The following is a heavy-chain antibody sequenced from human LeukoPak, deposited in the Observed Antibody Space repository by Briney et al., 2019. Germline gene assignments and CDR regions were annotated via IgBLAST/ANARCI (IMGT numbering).Heavy chain of an antibody. V-gene: IGHV5-51*01. D-gene: IGHD2-21*02. CDR3: ARLSPVGCGGDCYNYYFDY. CDR1: GYSFTSYW. Sequence: GESLKISCKGSGYSFTSYWIGWVRQMPGKGLGWMGIIYPGDSDTRYSPSFQGQVTISADKSISTAYLQWSSLKASDTAMYYCARLSPVGCGGDCYNYYFDYWGQGTLVTVSS. CDR2: IYPGDSDT. J-gene: IGHJ4*02.